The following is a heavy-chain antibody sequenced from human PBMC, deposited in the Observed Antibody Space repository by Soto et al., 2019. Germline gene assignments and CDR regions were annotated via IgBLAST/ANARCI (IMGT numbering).Heavy chain of an antibody. D-gene: IGHD3-3*01. CDR1: GLSLTTTGVG. V-gene: IGHV2-5*01. CDR2: IYWNGDQ. Sequence: QITLQESGPTVVEPTETLTLTCTFSGLSLTTTGVGVGWIRQPPGKALEWLAIIYWNGDQRYNPALRHRLTISKDTSKNQVVLTVTNMESVDTATYFCAQRRHLVTLFGVVEAWFDPWGQGTLVIVSS. CDR3: AQRRHLVTLFGVVEAWFDP. J-gene: IGHJ5*02.